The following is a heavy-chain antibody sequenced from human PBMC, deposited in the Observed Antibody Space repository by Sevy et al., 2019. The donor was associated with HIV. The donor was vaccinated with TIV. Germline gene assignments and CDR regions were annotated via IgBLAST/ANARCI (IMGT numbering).Heavy chain of an antibody. CDR1: GFTFSSAW. CDR2: IKSKTDGGTI. Sequence: GGSLRLSCAASGFTFSSAWMSWVRLAPVKGLEWVGRIKSKTDGGTIDYAAPVKGRFTISREDSKNTLYLQMNSLKTEDIAVYYCITDPGYRGYDEEVINYYYYGMDVWGQGTTVTVSS. CDR3: ITDPGYRGYDEEVINYYYYGMDV. D-gene: IGHD5-12*01. J-gene: IGHJ6*02. V-gene: IGHV3-15*01.